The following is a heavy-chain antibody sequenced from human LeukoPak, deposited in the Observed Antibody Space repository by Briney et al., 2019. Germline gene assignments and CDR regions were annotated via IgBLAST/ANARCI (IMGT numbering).Heavy chain of an antibody. D-gene: IGHD3-16*02. Sequence: ASVKVSCKASGYTFTSYAMNWVRQAPGQGLEWMGCINTYTGNTTYAQGFTGRFVFSLDTSVSTTYLQISSLKAEDTAVYYCARAYQRLGGLSFPDQWGQGTLVSVSS. CDR1: GYTFTSYA. CDR3: ARAYQRLGGLSFPDQ. V-gene: IGHV7-4-1*02. CDR2: INTYTGNT. J-gene: IGHJ5*02.